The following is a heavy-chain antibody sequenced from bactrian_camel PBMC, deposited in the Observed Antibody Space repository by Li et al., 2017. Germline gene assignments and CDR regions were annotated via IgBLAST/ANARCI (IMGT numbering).Heavy chain of an antibody. J-gene: IGHJ4*01. V-gene: IGHV3S40*01. D-gene: IGHD5*01. CDR1: GLTSASNC. Sequence: VQLVESGGGSVQAGGSLRLSCAASGLTSASNCMGWFRQSPGKEREGVSTIDNHGGNTDYADSVSGRFTISRDNAKNTVYLRMDSLKPEDTAIYFCAAGSTWRCGTSAGWRPRSPSP. CDR2: IDNHGGNT.